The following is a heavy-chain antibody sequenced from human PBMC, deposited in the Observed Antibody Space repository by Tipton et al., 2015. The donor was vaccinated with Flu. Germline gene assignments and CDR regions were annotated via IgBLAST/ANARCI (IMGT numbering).Heavy chain of an antibody. J-gene: IGHJ5*02. D-gene: IGHD3-9*01. CDR2: SHFTGGG. CDR1: DGSVSSSLYY. Sequence: LVQSSETLSLTCTVSDGSVSSSLYYWGWTRQPPGKRLEWIGHSHFTGGGSYNPSLKSRVTISQDTSKNQFSLDLTSVTAADTAVYYCVRVKTFDFIPNYFDPWGPGTLVIVSS. V-gene: IGHV4-39*07. CDR3: VRVKTFDFIPNYFDP.